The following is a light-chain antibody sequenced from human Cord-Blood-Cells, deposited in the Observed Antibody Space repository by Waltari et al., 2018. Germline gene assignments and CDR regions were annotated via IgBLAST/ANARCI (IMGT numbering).Light chain of an antibody. J-gene: IGLJ2*01. CDR3: QVWDSSSDHVV. CDR2: YDS. Sequence: SYVLTQPPSVSVAPGQTARITCGGNNIGSKSVHWYQQKTGQAPVLVIYYDSDRPSGIPERFSGSNSGNTATLTISRVEAGDEADYYCQVWDSSSDHVVFGGGTKLTVL. CDR1: NIGSKS. V-gene: IGLV3-21*04.